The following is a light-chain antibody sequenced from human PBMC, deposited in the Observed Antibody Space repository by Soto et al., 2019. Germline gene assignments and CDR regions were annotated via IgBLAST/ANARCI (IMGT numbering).Light chain of an antibody. CDR2: AAS. V-gene: IGKV1-39*01. Sequence: DLQMTHSPSSLSASVGDRVTITCRASRSISNYLNWFQQKPGKAPKLLIYAASSLQSGVPSRFSGSGSGTDFTLTISSLQPEDFATYYCQQSYDTPYTFGQGTKLEIK. CDR1: RSISNY. CDR3: QQSYDTPYT. J-gene: IGKJ2*01.